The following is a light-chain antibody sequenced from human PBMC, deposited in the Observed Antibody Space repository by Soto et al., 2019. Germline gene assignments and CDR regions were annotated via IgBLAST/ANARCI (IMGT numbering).Light chain of an antibody. J-gene: IGKJ1*01. Sequence: DIQITHSPSTLSGSVGDRVTITCRASQTISSWLAWYQQKPGKAHKLLIYKAYTLKSGVQSRFSGSGSGTEFTLTIRSLQPDDFATYYCKHYNSYSEAFGQGTKVDIK. CDR3: KHYNSYSEA. CDR2: KAY. CDR1: QTISSW. V-gene: IGKV1-5*03.